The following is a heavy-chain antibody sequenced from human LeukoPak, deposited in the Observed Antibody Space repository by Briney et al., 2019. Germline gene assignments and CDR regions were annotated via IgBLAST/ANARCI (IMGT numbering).Heavy chain of an antibody. CDR2: INHSGST. V-gene: IGHV4-34*01. CDR3: ARRGNYDFWSGYYFYYYMDV. D-gene: IGHD3-3*01. J-gene: IGHJ6*03. CDR1: GGSFSGYY. Sequence: SETLSLTCAVYGGSFSGYYWSWIRQPPGKGLEWIGEINHSGSTNYNPSLKSRVTISVDTSKNQFSLKLSSVTAADTAVYYCARRGNYDFWSGYYFYYYMDVWGKGTTVTVSS.